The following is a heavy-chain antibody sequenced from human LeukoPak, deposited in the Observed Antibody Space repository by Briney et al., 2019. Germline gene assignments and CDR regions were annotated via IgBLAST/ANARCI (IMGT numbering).Heavy chain of an antibody. CDR3: ARDFGMFTISHGDAFAI. CDR1: GYTFDNYG. J-gene: IGHJ3*02. D-gene: IGHD5-24*01. CDR2: ISAYDGNT. V-gene: IGHV1-18*01. Sequence: ASVKVSCKASGYTFDNYGISWVRQAPGQGLEWMGWISAYDGNTNYANKLQGRVTMTTDASTSTAFMELRSLTSDVTAVYFCARDFGMFTISHGDAFAIWGQGTVVTVSS.